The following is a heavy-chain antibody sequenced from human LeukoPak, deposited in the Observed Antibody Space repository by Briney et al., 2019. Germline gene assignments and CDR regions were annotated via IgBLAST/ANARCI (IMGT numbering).Heavy chain of an antibody. D-gene: IGHD2-21*01. CDR3: VRDVWGDRDSYFDY. J-gene: IGHJ4*02. Sequence: GGSLRLSCAASGFTFSSYEMNWVPQAPGKGLEWVSYISSSGSTIYYADSVKGRFTISRDNAKNTLYLQMNSLRAEDTAVYYCVRDVWGDRDSYFDYWGQGTLVTVSS. CDR1: GFTFSSYE. CDR2: ISSSGSTI. V-gene: IGHV3-48*03.